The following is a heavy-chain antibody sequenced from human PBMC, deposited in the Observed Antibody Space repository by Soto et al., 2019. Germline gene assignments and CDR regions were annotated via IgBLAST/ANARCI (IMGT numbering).Heavy chain of an antibody. CDR3: AKDQSEAADI. CDR2: MYTNGRT. J-gene: IGHJ3*02. D-gene: IGHD6-25*01. CDR1: GASVRTYS. Sequence: PSEPLSLTCTVSGASVRTYSWSWIRQSAGKGLEWIGHMYTNGRTNYIPSLKSRITMSVDTSKNQFSLNLKFVTAADTAVYFCAKDQSEAADIWGQGTMVTVSS. V-gene: IGHV4-4*07.